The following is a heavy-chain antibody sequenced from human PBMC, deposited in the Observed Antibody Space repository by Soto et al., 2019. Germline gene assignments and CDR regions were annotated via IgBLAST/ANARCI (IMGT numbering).Heavy chain of an antibody. Sequence: QVHLVQSGTEVKEPGASVKVSCKSSASTFTGYTINWVRQAPGQGLEWMGWISTINGNTKYAGNFEGRVTMTTNTSTTIAYIELTSLTFDDTAVYFCARGTVTSGRWFGPWCQGALVSVSS. D-gene: IGHD4-17*01. CDR2: ISTINGNT. CDR3: ARGTVTSGRWFGP. J-gene: IGHJ5*02. CDR1: ASTFTGYT. V-gene: IGHV1-18*04.